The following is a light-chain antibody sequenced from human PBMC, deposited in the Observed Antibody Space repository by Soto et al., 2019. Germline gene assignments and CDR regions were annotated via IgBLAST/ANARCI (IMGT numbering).Light chain of an antibody. CDR1: QTVRNTY. CDR2: GAS. Sequence: EFELTQSPRTLSLSPGERATLSCRASQTVRNTYLAWHQHKPGQPPRLLIYGASTRATGIPGRFSGSGSGTEFTLTISSLQSEDFAVYYCQHYYNWPRTFGQGTKVDIK. J-gene: IGKJ1*01. V-gene: IGKV3-15*01. CDR3: QHYYNWPRT.